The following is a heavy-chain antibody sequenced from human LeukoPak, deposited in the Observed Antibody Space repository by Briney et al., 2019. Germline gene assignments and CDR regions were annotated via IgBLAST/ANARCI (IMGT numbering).Heavy chain of an antibody. CDR1: GYSFTSYW. J-gene: IGHJ4*02. CDR2: IYPDDSDT. CDR3: ARAHGDNEPFDY. D-gene: IGHD4-17*01. Sequence: GESLKISCKGSGYSFTSYWIVWVRQMPGKGLEWMGIIYPDDSDTRYSPSFQGQVTMSADKSISTAYLQWSSLKASDSAMYYCARAHGDNEPFDYWGQGTLVTLSS. V-gene: IGHV5-51*01.